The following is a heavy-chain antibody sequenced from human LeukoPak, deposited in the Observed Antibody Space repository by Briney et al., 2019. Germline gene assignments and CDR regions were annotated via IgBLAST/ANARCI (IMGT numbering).Heavy chain of an antibody. CDR3: ARDGSSGWYSDC. Sequence: GGSLRLSCAASGFTFSSYAMSWVRQAPGKGLEWVSGINWNGGSADYADSVRGRFTISRDSAKNSLYLQMNSLRAEDTALYYCARDGSSGWYSDCWGQGTLVTVSS. CDR1: GFTFSSYA. J-gene: IGHJ4*02. V-gene: IGHV3-20*04. D-gene: IGHD6-19*01. CDR2: INWNGGSA.